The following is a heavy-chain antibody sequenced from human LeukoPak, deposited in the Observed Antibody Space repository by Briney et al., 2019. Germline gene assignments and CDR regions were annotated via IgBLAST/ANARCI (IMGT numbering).Heavy chain of an antibody. V-gene: IGHV3-21*01. CDR2: ISSSSSYI. D-gene: IGHD4-23*01. CDR3: ASRRTPYGGNSLDY. CDR1: GFTFSSYS. Sequence: GGSLRLSCAASGFTFSSYSMNWVRQAPGKGLEWVSSISSSSSYIYYADSVKGRFTISRDNAKSSLYLQMNSLRAEDTAVYYCASRRTPYGGNSLDYWGQGTLVTVSS. J-gene: IGHJ4*02.